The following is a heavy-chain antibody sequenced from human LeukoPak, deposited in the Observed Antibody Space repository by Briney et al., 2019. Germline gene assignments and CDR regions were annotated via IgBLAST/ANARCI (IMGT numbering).Heavy chain of an antibody. V-gene: IGHV3-53*01. Sequence: GGSLRLSCAASGFTVSSNYMSWVRQAPGKGLEWVSVIYSGGSTYYADSVKGRFTISRDNSKNTLYLQMNSLRAEDTAVYYCVRSRWIVGKFDYWGQGTLVTVSS. J-gene: IGHJ4*02. CDR2: IYSGGST. CDR1: GFTVSSNY. D-gene: IGHD3-22*01. CDR3: VRSRWIVGKFDY.